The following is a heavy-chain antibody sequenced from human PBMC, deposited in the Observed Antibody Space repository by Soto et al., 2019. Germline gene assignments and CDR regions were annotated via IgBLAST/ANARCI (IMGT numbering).Heavy chain of an antibody. J-gene: IGHJ5*02. V-gene: IGHV3-48*01. CDR2: ISSSSSTI. CDR1: GFTFSSYD. Sequence: EVQLVESGGGLVQPGGSLRLSCAASGFTFSSYDMNWVRQAPGKGLEWVSYISSSSSTIYYADSVKGRFTISRDNAKNSLYLQMNSLRAEDTAVYYCAGHGGQWLNWFDTWGQGILVTVSS. CDR3: AGHGGQWLNWFDT. D-gene: IGHD6-19*01.